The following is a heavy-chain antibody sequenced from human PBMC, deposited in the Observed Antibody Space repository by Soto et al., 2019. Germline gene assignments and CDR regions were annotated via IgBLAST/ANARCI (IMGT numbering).Heavy chain of an antibody. CDR1: GGTFSSYA. CDR3: AVPYSSSPGDYYYGMDV. V-gene: IGHV1-69*01. J-gene: IGHJ6*02. D-gene: IGHD6-6*01. Sequence: QVQLVQSGAEVKKPGSSVKVSCKASGGTFSSYAISWVRQAPGQGLEWMGGIIPIFGTANYAQKFQGRVTITADESTSTAYMELSSLRSEDTAVYYCAVPYSSSPGDYYYGMDVWGQGTTVTVSS. CDR2: IIPIFGTA.